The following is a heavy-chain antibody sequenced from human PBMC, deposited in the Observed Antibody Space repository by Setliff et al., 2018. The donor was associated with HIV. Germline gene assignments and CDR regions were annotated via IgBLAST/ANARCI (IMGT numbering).Heavy chain of an antibody. Sequence: PSETLSLTCTVSGGSINNYFWSWIRQSPGRGLEWIGYIYYSGETNYNPSLKSRVTFSVDTSKNQFSLKLSSVTAADSAVYYCARNSQKGIQPLLLASWGPGTLVTVS. J-gene: IGHJ4*02. V-gene: IGHV4-59*01. CDR3: ARNSQKGIQPLLLAS. CDR1: GGSINNYF. CDR2: IYYSGET. D-gene: IGHD1-1*01.